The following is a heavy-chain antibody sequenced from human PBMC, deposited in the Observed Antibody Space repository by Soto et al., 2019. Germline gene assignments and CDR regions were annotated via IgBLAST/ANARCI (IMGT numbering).Heavy chain of an antibody. CDR1: GGSMNSGGYC. CDR3: SRGILV. Sequence: QVQLQESGPGLVKPSQTLSLTCTVSGGSMNSGGYCWNCIRQHPGEGLEWIGCISYGGTTSYNPSLKSRVTISVDTSKNQFSLKLSSVTVANTAVYYCSRGILVWGQGTLSTVSS. D-gene: IGHD2-15*01. CDR2: ISYGGTT. V-gene: IGHV4-31*03. J-gene: IGHJ4*02.